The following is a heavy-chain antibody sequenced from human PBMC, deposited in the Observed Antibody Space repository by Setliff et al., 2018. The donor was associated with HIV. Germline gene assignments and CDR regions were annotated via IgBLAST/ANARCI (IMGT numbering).Heavy chain of an antibody. CDR3: ARAMVPDSSGYYRPPAFDI. Sequence: GESLKISCAASGFTVSNNYMSWVRQAPGKGLEWVSVIYSGGSTYYADSVKGRFTISRDNSKNTLYLQMNSLRAEDTAVYYCARAMVPDSSGYYRPPAFDIWGQGTMVTVSS. V-gene: IGHV3-53*01. J-gene: IGHJ3*02. CDR2: IYSGGST. CDR1: GFTVSNNY. D-gene: IGHD3-22*01.